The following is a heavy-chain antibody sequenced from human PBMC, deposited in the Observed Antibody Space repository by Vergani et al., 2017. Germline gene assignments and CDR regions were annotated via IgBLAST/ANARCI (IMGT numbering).Heavy chain of an antibody. Sequence: EVQLVESGGGLVQPGGSLRLSCAASGFTFSSYAMSWVRQAPGKGLEWVSAISGSGGSTYYADSVKGRFTISRDNSKNTLYLQMNSLRAEDTAVYYCAKDRRYDFWKRGMSMDVWGQGTTVTVSS. CDR1: GFTFSSYA. V-gene: IGHV3-23*04. CDR2: ISGSGGST. J-gene: IGHJ6*02. CDR3: AKDRRYDFWKRGMSMDV. D-gene: IGHD3-3*01.